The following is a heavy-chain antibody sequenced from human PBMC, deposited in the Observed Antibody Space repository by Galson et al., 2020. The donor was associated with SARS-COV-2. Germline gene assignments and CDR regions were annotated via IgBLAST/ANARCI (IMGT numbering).Heavy chain of an antibody. CDR2: IYWNDEK. V-gene: IGHV2-5*01. J-gene: IGHJ4*02. Sequence: SGPTLVKPTQTLTLTCTFSGFSLSTREVGVGWIRQPPGKALEWLALIYWNDEKRYSPSLKNRLTITKDTSKNQVVLTMTNMGSVDTGTYYCAHRVMGWGQQLVLFDSWGQGTLVIVSS. CDR3: AHRVMGWGQQLVLFDS. CDR1: GFSLSTREVG. D-gene: IGHD6-13*01.